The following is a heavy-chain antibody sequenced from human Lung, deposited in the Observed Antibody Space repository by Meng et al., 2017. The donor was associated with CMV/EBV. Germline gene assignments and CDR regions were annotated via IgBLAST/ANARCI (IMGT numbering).Heavy chain of an antibody. J-gene: IGHJ4*02. V-gene: IGHV4-4*02. CDR2: IYHSGYT. CDR3: ARDRILVMALRRTHFDY. D-gene: IGHD2-15*01. Sequence: SXTXSLXCAVSGGSISTSNWWSWVRQPPGKGLEWIGEIYHSGYTNYNPSLKSRVSMSVDRSKRQFSLRLTSVTAADTAVYYCARDRILVMALRRTHFDYWXQGTXVTVSS. CDR1: GGSISTSNW.